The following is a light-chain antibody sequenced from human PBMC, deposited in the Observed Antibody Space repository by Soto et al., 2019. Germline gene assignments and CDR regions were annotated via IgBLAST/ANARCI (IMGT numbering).Light chain of an antibody. CDR1: QSVSGW. J-gene: IGKJ5*01. V-gene: IGKV1-5*01. CDR2: DAS. Sequence: DIQMTQCPSTLPASVGGRVTITCRASQSVSGWLAWYQHKPGKAPKLLIYDASSLESGVPSRFSGSGSGTDFTLTITSLQPEDFATYYCPQFYNYPITFGQGTRLEIK. CDR3: PQFYNYPIT.